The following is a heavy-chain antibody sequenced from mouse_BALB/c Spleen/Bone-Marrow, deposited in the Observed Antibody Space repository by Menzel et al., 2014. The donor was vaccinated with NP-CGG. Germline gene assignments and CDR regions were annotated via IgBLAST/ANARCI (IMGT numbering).Heavy chain of an antibody. J-gene: IGHJ1*01. CDR3: ARSAGYWYFDV. CDR1: GYTFTDYW. Sequence: VQRVESGAELVMPGASVKMSCKASGYTFTDYWMHWVKQRPGQGLEWIGAIDTSDSYTSYNQKFKGKATLTVDESSSTAYMQLSSLTSEDSAVYYCARSAGYWYFDVGGAGTTVTVSS. CDR2: IDTSDSYT. D-gene: IGHD1-2*01. V-gene: IGHV1-69*01.